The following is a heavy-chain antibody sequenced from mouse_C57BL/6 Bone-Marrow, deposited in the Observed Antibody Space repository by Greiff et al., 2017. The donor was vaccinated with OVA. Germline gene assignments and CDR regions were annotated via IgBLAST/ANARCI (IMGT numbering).Heavy chain of an antibody. V-gene: IGHV1-59*01. CDR3: ARRRWLLRRNYAMDY. CDR1: GYTFTSYW. J-gene: IGHJ4*01. CDR2: IDPSDSYT. Sequence: VQLQQPGAELVRPGTSVKLSCKASGYTFTSYWMHWVKQRPGQGLEWIGVIDPSDSYTNYNQKFKGKATLTVDTSSSTAYMQLSSLTSEDSAVYYCARRRWLLRRNYAMDYWGQGTSVTVSS. D-gene: IGHD2-3*01.